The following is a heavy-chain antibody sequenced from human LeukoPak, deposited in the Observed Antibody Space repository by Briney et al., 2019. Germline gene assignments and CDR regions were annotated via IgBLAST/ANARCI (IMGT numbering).Heavy chain of an antibody. D-gene: IGHD6-13*01. V-gene: IGHV3-21*01. CDR2: ISSSSSYI. CDR3: ARDPASAAGTEYDY. CDR1: GFTFSSYS. J-gene: IGHJ4*02. Sequence: GGSLRLSCSASGFTFSSYSMNWVRQAPGKGLEWVSSISSSSSYIYYADSVKGRFTISRGNAKNSLYLQMNSLRAEDTAVYYCARDPASAAGTEYDYWGQGTLVTVSS.